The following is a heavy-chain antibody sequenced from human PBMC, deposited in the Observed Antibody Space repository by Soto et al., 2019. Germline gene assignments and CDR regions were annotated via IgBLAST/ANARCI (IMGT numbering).Heavy chain of an antibody. CDR3: AKNWNWGSLVH. CDR2: IYYGGST. CDR1: GDSISTEY. J-gene: IGHJ4*02. V-gene: IGHV4-59*08. D-gene: IGHD7-27*01. Sequence: QVHLQESGPGLVKPSETLSLTCTVSGDSISTEYWSWIRQSPGKGLEWIGFIYYGGSTNYNTSLKSRVTISVATPKNQFSLKLSSVTAADTGGYYCAKNWNWGSLVHWGQGTLVTVSS.